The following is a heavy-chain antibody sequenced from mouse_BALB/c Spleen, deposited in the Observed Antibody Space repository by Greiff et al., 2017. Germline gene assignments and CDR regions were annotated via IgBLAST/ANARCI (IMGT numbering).Heavy chain of an antibody. D-gene: IGHD2-1*01. CDR2: ISSGGSYT. CDR3: TREGNYTLDY. V-gene: IGHV5-6-4*01. J-gene: IGHJ2*01. CDR1: GFTFSSYT. Sequence: EVKVVESGGGLVKPGGSLKLSCAASGFTFSSYTMSWVRQTPEKRLEWVATISSGGSYTYYPDSVKGRFTISRDNAKNTLYLQMSSLKSEDTAMYYCTREGNYTLDYWGQGTTLTVSS.